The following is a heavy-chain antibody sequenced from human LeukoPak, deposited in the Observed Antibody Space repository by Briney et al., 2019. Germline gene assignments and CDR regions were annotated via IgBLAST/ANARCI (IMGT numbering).Heavy chain of an antibody. CDR1: GFSLSTSGVG. D-gene: IGHD3-16*01. CDR3: AHKSSGRYASHWFDP. V-gene: IGHV2-5*01. Sequence: SGPTLVKPTQTLTLTCTFSGFSLSTSGVGVGRIRQPPGKALEWLALIYWNDDKRYSLSLKSRLTITKDTSKNQVVLTMTNMDPVDTATYYCAHKSSGRYASHWFDPWGQGTLVTVSS. CDR2: IYWNDDK. J-gene: IGHJ5*02.